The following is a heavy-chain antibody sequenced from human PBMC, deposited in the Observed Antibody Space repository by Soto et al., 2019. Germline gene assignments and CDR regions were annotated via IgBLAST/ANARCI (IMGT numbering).Heavy chain of an antibody. CDR1: GGAISSGGFY. V-gene: IGHV4-31*03. CDR3: ERLRVGNDNWFDP. D-gene: IGHD4-4*01. CDR2: IYYSGST. J-gene: IGHJ5*02. Sequence: QVQLQESGPGLVKPSQTLSLTCTVSGGAISSGGFYWSWIRQHPATGMEWIGYIYYSGSTYYNPALKNRVTISVYTSTNQFSRKLGSVTAADTAVYYSERLRVGNDNWFDPWGQGTLVTVSS.